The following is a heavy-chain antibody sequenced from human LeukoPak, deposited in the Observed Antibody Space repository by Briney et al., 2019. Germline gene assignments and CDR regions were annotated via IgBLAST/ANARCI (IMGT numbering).Heavy chain of an antibody. CDR3: ARDTGYYDILTGYYNYGMDV. J-gene: IGHJ6*02. D-gene: IGHD3-9*01. CDR2: IYYSGST. CDR1: GGSISSYY. Sequence: SETLSLTCTVSGGSISSYYWSWIRQPPGKGLEWIGYIYYSGSTIYNPSLNRRVTISVDTSKNQFSLKRSSVTAADTAVYYCARDTGYYDILTGYYNYGMDVWGQGTTVTVSS. V-gene: IGHV4-59*01.